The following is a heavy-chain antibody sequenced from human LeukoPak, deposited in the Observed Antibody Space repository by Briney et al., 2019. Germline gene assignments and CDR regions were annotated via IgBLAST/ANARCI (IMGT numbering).Heavy chain of an antibody. D-gene: IGHD6-13*01. Sequence: ASVKVSCKASGYTFTSYGISWVRQAPGQGLEWMGWISAYNGNRNYAQKVQGRVTMTTDTSTSTAYMELRSLRSDDTAVYYCARQREGSSSSDYWGQGTLVTVSS. CDR1: GYTFTSYG. V-gene: IGHV1-18*01. J-gene: IGHJ4*02. CDR2: ISAYNGNR. CDR3: ARQREGSSSSDY.